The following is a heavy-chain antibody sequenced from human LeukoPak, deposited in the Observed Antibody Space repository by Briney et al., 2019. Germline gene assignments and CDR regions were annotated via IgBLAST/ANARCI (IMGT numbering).Heavy chain of an antibody. CDR1: GFTFSGHA. Sequence: TGESLRLSCAASGFTFSGHAMSWVRQAPGKGLNWLSTITGGAENTYYAGSVKGRFTISRDNSKNTVYLQMDSLRVEDTAVYYCAKVLSGSQDYWGQGTLVTVFS. CDR3: AKVLSGSQDY. D-gene: IGHD1-26*01. J-gene: IGHJ4*02. CDR2: ITGGAENT. V-gene: IGHV3-23*01.